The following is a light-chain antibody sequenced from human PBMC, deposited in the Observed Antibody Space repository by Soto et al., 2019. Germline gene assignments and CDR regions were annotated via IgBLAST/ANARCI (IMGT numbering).Light chain of an antibody. J-gene: IGKJ1*01. Sequence: AIRMTQSPSSFSASTGDRVTITCRASXXXXXXLXWYQQKPGKAPKLLIYAXSTLQSGVPSRFSGSGSGTDFTLTXXXXXSEDFATYYCQQYYSYPRTFGQGTKVEIK. CDR2: AXS. CDR1: XXXXXX. CDR3: QQYYSYPRT. V-gene: IGKV1-8*01.